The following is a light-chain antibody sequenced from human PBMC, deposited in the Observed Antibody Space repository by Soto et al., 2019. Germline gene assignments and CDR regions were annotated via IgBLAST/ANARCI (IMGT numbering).Light chain of an antibody. CDR1: SSDVGGYNC. CDR3: SSYTSTSTLV. CDR2: EVS. V-gene: IGLV2-8*01. Sequence: QSVLTQPPSASGSPGQSVTISCTGTSSDVGGYNCVSWDQQHPGKAPKLMIYEVSKRPSGVPDRFSGSKSGNTASLTVSGLQAEDEAGYYCSSYTSTSTLVFGTGTKSPS. J-gene: IGLJ1*01.